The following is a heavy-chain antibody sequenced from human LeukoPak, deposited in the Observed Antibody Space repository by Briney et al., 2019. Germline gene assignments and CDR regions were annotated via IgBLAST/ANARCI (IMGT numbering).Heavy chain of an antibody. D-gene: IGHD3-9*01. Sequence: GGSLRLSCAASGFTFSSYWMSWVRQSPGKGLEWVANIKEDGSGKYYVDSVKDRFTISRDNAKNSLYLQVDSLRVEDTAVYYCATAGLFACFDYWGQGTLVTVSS. CDR2: IKEDGSGK. V-gene: IGHV3-7*01. J-gene: IGHJ4*02. CDR1: GFTFSSYW. CDR3: ATAGLFACFDY.